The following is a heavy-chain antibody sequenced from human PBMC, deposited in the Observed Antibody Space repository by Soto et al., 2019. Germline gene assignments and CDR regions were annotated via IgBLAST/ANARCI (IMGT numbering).Heavy chain of an antibody. CDR2: IFDTGNT. Sequence: QLQLLESGSGLVRPSQTLSLTCAVSGGSLSSGGCSWNWIRLPPGKSLEWIGYIFDTGNTYYSTSRKRRAIISVHASRNQFSLRLASVSAADTAMYYCACLYVYNRSFDHRGRGTLVTVSS. CDR1: GGSLSSGGCS. J-gene: IGHJ2*01. CDR3: ACLYVYNRSFDH. D-gene: IGHD1-1*01. V-gene: IGHV4-30-2*01.